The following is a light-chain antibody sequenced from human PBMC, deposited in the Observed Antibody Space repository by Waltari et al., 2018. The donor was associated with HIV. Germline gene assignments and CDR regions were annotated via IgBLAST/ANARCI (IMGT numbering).Light chain of an antibody. CDR2: DVN. CDR1: SGDIGPYKY. Sequence: QSALTQPASVSGSPGQSIAISCTGPSGDIGPYKYVAWYQQHTGKVPKLIIYDVNVRPAGVSDRFSGSKSGNTATLTISGLHSDDEADYYCCSYTVNSTGIFGAGTKIIV. V-gene: IGLV2-14*03. J-gene: IGLJ1*01. CDR3: CSYTVNSTGI.